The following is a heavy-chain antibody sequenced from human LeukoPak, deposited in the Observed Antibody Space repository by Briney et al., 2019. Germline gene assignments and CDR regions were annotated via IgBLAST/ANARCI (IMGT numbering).Heavy chain of an antibody. V-gene: IGHV1-2*02. D-gene: IGHD3-22*01. Sequence: GASVKVSCKASGYTFTGYYMHWVRQAPGQGLEWMGWINPNSGGTNYAQKFQGRVTMTRDTSISTAYMELRSLRSDDTAVYYCASLGGYDSSGYYYDYWGQGTLVTVSS. CDR3: ASLGGYDSSGYYYDY. CDR2: INPNSGGT. CDR1: GYTFTGYY. J-gene: IGHJ4*02.